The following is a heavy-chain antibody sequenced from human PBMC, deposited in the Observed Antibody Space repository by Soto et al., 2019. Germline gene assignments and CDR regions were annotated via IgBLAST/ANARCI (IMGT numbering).Heavy chain of an antibody. Sequence: QVQLVQSGGGVVQPGRSLTLSCAASGVTFNTYAMHWVRQAPGKGLEWVAIVSYDGSNKYYADSVKGRFTISRDNSKNTLNLQMNIVRAEDTAVDYCTKDRCRDCSGTSFYLFDSWGQGTLVTVSS. D-gene: IGHD2-2*01. CDR1: GVTFNTYA. J-gene: IGHJ4*02. CDR2: VSYDGSNK. CDR3: TKDRCRDCSGTSFYLFDS. V-gene: IGHV3-30*04.